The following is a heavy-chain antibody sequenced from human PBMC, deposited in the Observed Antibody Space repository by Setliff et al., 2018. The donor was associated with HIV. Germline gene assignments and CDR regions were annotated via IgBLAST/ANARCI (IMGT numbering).Heavy chain of an antibody. J-gene: IGHJ6*02. CDR3: ARDNLYYNLYDGSPVYGMDV. CDR1: GFTFSRYW. D-gene: IGHD3-3*01. V-gene: IGHV3-7*01. Sequence: PGGSLRLSCAASGFTFSRYWMSWVRQAPGKGLEWVANIKQDGSEKYYGDSVQGRFTVSRDNAENSVYLQMNSLRAEDTAVYYCARDNLYYNLYDGSPVYGMDVWGQGTTVTVSS. CDR2: IKQDGSEK.